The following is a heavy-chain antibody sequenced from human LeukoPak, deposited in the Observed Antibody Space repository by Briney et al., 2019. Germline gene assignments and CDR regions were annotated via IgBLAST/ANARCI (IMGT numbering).Heavy chain of an antibody. CDR2: INSDGSST. CDR3: AKGTLWSGYYYFDY. V-gene: IGHV3-74*01. Sequence: GGSLRLSCAASTFPFSSFWMHWVRQAPGKGLVWVSRINSDGSSTNYADSVKGRFTISRDNAKNTLYLQMNSLRAEDTAVYYCAKGTLWSGYYYFDYWGQGTLVTVSS. J-gene: IGHJ4*02. CDR1: TFPFSSFW. D-gene: IGHD3-3*01.